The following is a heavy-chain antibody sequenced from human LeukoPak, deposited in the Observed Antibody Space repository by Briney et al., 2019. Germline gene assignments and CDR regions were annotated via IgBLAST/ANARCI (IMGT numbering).Heavy chain of an antibody. Sequence: ASVKVSCKASGYTFASYGISWVRQAPGQGLAWMGCISAYNGNTNYAQKLQGRVNMTTDTSTNTAYMELRSLKSDDTAVYYCARPLATTGLYYFDYWGQGTLVTVSS. J-gene: IGHJ4*02. CDR2: ISAYNGNT. D-gene: IGHD1-1*01. CDR1: GYTFASYG. CDR3: ARPLATTGLYYFDY. V-gene: IGHV1-18*01.